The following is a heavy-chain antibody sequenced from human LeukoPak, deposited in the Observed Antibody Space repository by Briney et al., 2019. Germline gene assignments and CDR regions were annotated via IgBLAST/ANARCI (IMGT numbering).Heavy chain of an antibody. CDR1: GGSFSGHY. J-gene: IGHJ3*02. V-gene: IGHV4-34*01. CDR2: INHRGST. D-gene: IGHD4-17*01. Sequence: SETLSLTCAVYGGSFSGHYWSWVRQPPGEGLEWIGEINHRGSTNYNPSLKSRVTISVDTSKNQFSLKLSSVTAADTAVYYCARGTTADDAFDIWGQGTMVTVSS. CDR3: ARGTTADDAFDI.